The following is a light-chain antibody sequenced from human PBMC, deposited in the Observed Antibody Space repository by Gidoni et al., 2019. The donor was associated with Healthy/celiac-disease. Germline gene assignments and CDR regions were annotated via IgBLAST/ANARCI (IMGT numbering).Light chain of an antibody. V-gene: IGKV3-15*01. J-gene: IGKJ4*01. CDR2: GAA. CDR3: QQYNNWPPVT. Sequence: EIVMTQSPATLSVSPGERATLSCRSSPSVSSNLAWYQQKPGQAPRLLIYGAATRATGIPARFSGSGSGTEFTLTISSLQSEDFAVYDCQQYNNWPPVTFGGGTKVEIK. CDR1: PSVSSN.